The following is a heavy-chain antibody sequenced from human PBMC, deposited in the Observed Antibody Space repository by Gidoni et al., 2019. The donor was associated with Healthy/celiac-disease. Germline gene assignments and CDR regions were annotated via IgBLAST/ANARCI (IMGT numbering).Heavy chain of an antibody. CDR2: IYYSGST. J-gene: IGHJ4*02. CDR3: ARAPGMATIYFDY. Sequence: QLQLQESGPGLVKPSETLSLTCTVSGGSISSSSYYWGWIRQPPGKGLEWIGSIYYSGSTYYNPSLKSRVTISVDTSKNQFSLKLSSVTAADTAVYYCARAPGMATIYFDYWGQGTLVTVSS. CDR1: GGSISSSSYY. V-gene: IGHV4-39*07. D-gene: IGHD5-12*01.